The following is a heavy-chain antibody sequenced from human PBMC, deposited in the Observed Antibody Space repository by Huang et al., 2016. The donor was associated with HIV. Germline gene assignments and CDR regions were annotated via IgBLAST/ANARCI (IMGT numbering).Heavy chain of an antibody. Sequence: GSIRLSCVGSTFTFGAYWMSWVRQTPGKGLEWVANIKQDESEKYYVDSGKGRFNISRDNAKKVLFLQMDNLTVDDTAIYFCATKTAAMDIWGQGTTVTVSS. CDR1: TFTFGAYW. CDR2: IKQDESEK. CDR3: ATKTAAMDI. V-gene: IGHV3-7*01. D-gene: IGHD1-7*01. J-gene: IGHJ6*02.